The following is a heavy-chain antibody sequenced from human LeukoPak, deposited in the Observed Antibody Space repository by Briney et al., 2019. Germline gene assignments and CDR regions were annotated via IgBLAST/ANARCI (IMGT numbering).Heavy chain of an antibody. Sequence: SETLSLTCAVYGGSFSGYYWSWIRQPPGKGLEWIGEINHSGSTNYNPSLKSRVTISVDTSKNQFSLKLSSVTAADTAVYYCARRGLSEYYYYYYMDVWGKGTTVTVSS. CDR3: ARRGLSEYYYYYYMDV. CDR1: GGSFSGYY. D-gene: IGHD4/OR15-4a*01. V-gene: IGHV4-34*01. J-gene: IGHJ6*03. CDR2: INHSGST.